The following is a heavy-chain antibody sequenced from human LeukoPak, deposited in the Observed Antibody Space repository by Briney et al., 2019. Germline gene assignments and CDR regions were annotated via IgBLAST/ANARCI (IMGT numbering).Heavy chain of an antibody. CDR2: ISGSGGST. V-gene: IGHV3-23*01. CDR1: GFTFSSYS. Sequence: GGSLRLSCAASGFTFSSYSMNWVRQAPGKGLEWVSAISGSGGSTYYADSVKGRFTISRDNSKNTLNLQMNSLRAEDTAVYYCAKEFGYDSSGYYDNFDYWGQGTLVTVSS. J-gene: IGHJ4*02. D-gene: IGHD3-22*01. CDR3: AKEFGYDSSGYYDNFDY.